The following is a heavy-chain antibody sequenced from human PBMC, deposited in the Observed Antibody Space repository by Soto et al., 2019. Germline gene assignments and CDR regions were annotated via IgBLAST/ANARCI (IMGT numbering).Heavy chain of an antibody. CDR1: GYTFTSYG. CDR2: ISADNGNT. V-gene: IGHV1-18*01. D-gene: IGHD6-6*01. Sequence: ASVKVSCKASGYTFTSYGISWVRQAPGQGLEWMGWISADNGNTNYAQKVQGRVTMTTDTSTSTAYTELRSLRSDDTAVYYCARDGYSSSPNFDYWGLGTLVTVSS. J-gene: IGHJ4*02. CDR3: ARDGYSSSPNFDY.